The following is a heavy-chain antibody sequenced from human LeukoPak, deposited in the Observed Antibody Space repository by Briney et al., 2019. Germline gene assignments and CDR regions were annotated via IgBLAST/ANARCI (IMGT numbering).Heavy chain of an antibody. CDR3: ARDNVICSSTSCYQDYYYYYMDV. V-gene: IGHV1-69*01. CDR1: GGTFSSYA. D-gene: IGHD2-2*01. Sequence: SVKVSCMASGGTFSSYAISWVRQAPGQGLEWMGGIIPIFGTANYAQKFQGRVTITADESTSTAYMELSSLRSEDTAVYYCARDNVICSSTSCYQDYYYYYMDVWGKGTTVTVSS. CDR2: IIPIFGTA. J-gene: IGHJ6*03.